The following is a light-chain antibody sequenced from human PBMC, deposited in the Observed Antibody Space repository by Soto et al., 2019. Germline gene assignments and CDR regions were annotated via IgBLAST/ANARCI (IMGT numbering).Light chain of an antibody. CDR3: QQRSNWPIT. J-gene: IGKJ5*01. V-gene: IGKV3-11*01. CDR1: QSVSSY. CDR2: DAS. Sequence: DIVLTQSPAPLSLSPGDIATLSCRASQSVSSYLAWYHQKLGQAPRLLIYDASIRATGIPARFSGSGSGTDFPLTISSLEPEDFEMYYSQQRSNWPITFGQGKRLEIK.